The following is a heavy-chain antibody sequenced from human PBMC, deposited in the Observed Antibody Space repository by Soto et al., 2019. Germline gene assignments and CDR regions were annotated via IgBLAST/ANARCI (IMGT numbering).Heavy chain of an antibody. J-gene: IGHJ3*02. CDR1: GYTFTSYA. D-gene: IGHD5-18*01. CDR2: INANNGNT. V-gene: IGHV1-3*01. Sequence: ASVKVSCKASGYTFTSYAMHWVRQAPGQRLEWMGWINANNGNTNYSQKFQGRVTITRDTSTSTAYMELSRLRSDDTAVYYCARGGYSYGPLDAFDIWGQGTMVTVSS. CDR3: ARGGYSYGPLDAFDI.